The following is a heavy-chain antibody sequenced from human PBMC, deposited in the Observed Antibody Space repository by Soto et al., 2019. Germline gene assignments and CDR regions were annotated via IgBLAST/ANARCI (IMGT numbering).Heavy chain of an antibody. CDR3: ARDGCSGGSCVDY. V-gene: IGHV3-30-3*01. J-gene: IGHJ4*02. Sequence: GGSLRLSCAASGFAFSSYAMHWVRQAPGKGLEWVAVISYDGSNKYYADSVKGRFTISRDNSKNTLYLQMNSLRAEDTAVYYCARDGCSGGSCVDYWGQGTLVTVSS. D-gene: IGHD2-15*01. CDR2: ISYDGSNK. CDR1: GFAFSSYA.